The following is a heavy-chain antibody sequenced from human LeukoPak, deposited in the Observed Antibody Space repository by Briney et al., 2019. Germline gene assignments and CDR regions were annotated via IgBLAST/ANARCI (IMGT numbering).Heavy chain of an antibody. CDR2: TNPISGYT. Sequence: ASVKVSCKASGYTFTSYDTNWVRQATGQGLEWMGWTNPISGYTGYAQKFQGRVTMTRNTSISTAYMELSSLRSEDTAVYYCARGNRLYSSSWSSLAFDLWGQGTMVTVSS. V-gene: IGHV1-8*01. D-gene: IGHD6-13*01. CDR1: GYTFTSYD. CDR3: ARGNRLYSSSWSSLAFDL. J-gene: IGHJ3*01.